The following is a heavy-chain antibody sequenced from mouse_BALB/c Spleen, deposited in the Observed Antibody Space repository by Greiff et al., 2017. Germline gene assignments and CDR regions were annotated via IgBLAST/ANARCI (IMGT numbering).Heavy chain of an antibody. CDR3: ARGNYGMDD. CDR1: GFNIKDYY. V-gene: IGHV14-1*02. Sequence: VQLQQSGAELVRPGALVKLSCKASGFNIKDYYMHWVKQRPEQGLEWIGWIDPENGNTIYDPKFQGKASITADTSSNTAYLQLSSLTSEDTAVYYCARGNYGMDDWGQGTSVTVAS. D-gene: IGHD2-1*01. J-gene: IGHJ4*01. CDR2: IDPENGNT.